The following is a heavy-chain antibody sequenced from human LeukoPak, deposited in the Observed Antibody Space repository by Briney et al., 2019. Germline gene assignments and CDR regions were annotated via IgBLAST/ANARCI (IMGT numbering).Heavy chain of an antibody. Sequence: GGSLRLSCAASGFTFSVSAIHWVRQASGKGLEWVGRIRGKANSYATTYAASVKGRFTISRDNAKNSLHLQMNSLRDEDTALYYCARDYGDGLNWFDLWGQGTLVTVSP. CDR3: ARDYGDGLNWFDL. CDR1: GFTFSVSA. V-gene: IGHV3-73*01. CDR2: IRGKANSYAT. J-gene: IGHJ5*02. D-gene: IGHD4-17*01.